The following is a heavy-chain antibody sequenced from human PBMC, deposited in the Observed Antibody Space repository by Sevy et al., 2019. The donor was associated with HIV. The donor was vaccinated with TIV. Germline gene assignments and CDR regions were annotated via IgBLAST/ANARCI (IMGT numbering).Heavy chain of an antibody. Sequence: GESLKISCKGSGYSFTSYWIGWVRQMPGKGLEWMGIIYPGDSDTRYSPSFQGQVTISADKSISTAYLQWSSLKASDAAMYYCARKYYDILTGYYRFDPWGQGTLVTVSS. CDR2: IYPGDSDT. J-gene: IGHJ5*02. CDR1: GYSFTSYW. V-gene: IGHV5-51*01. D-gene: IGHD3-9*01. CDR3: ARKYYDILTGYYRFDP.